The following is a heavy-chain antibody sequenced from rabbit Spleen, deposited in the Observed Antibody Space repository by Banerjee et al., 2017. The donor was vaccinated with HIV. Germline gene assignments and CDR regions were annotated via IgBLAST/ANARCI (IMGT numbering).Heavy chain of an antibody. J-gene: IGHJ4*01. CDR3: VRDLDGVIGWNFGW. CDR1: GFSFSSNW. CDR2: IDTSNGDT. Sequence: LEESGGGLVKPGGTLTLTCTVSGFSFSSNWICWVRQAPGKGLEWIACIDTSNGDTDYANWPKGRFTISRENTQNTVYLQVNSLTAADTATYFCVRDLDGVIGWNFGWWGPGTLVTVS. D-gene: IGHD1-1*01. V-gene: IGHV1S45*01.